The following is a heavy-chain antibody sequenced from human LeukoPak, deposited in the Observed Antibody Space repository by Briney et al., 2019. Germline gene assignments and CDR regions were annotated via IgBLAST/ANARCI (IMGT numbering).Heavy chain of an antibody. CDR1: GFTFSSYW. D-gene: IGHD3-9*01. CDR3: PRISSDIPGYYDY. V-gene: IGHV3-74*01. CDR2: INSDGSST. Sequence: GGSLSLSCAASGFTFSSYWMHWVRQAPGKGLVWVSHINSDGSSTTYANSVKGRFTISRDNAKNTLYLQMNSLRAEDTALYYCPRISSDIPGYYDYWGQGTLVTVSS. J-gene: IGHJ4*02.